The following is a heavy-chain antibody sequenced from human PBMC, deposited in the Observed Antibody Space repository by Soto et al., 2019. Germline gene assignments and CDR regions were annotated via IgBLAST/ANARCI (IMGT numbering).Heavy chain of an antibody. CDR1: GGTFSSYT. Sequence: ASVKVSCKASGGTFSSYTISWVRQAPGQGLEWMGRIIPILGIANYAQKFQGRVTITADKSTSTAYMELSSLRSEDTAVYYCARDRTLSSTGDHNDAFDIWGQGTMVTVSS. CDR3: ARDRTLSSTGDHNDAFDI. D-gene: IGHD7-27*01. J-gene: IGHJ3*02. V-gene: IGHV1-69*04. CDR2: IIPILGIA.